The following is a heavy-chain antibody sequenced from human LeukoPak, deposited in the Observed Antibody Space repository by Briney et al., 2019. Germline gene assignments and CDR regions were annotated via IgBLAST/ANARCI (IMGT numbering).Heavy chain of an antibody. CDR1: DGSISSSSYY. D-gene: IGHD6-13*01. CDR3: ARGIETRPADLPFDI. J-gene: IGHJ3*02. Sequence: SETLSLTCTVSDGSISSSSYYWGWIRQPPGKGLEWIGSVYFSGSTYYNPSLKSRVSISVDTSKKQLSLKLESLTAADAAVHYCARGIETRPADLPFDIWGLGTMVIVSS. V-gene: IGHV4-39*07. CDR2: VYFSGST.